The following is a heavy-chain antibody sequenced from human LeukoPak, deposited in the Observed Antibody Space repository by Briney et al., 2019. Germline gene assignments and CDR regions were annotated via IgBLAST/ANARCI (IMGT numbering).Heavy chain of an antibody. V-gene: IGHV3-21*01. CDR3: ARSNRGYDFGSFNFAY. Sequence: GGSLRLSCAASGFTFSSYSMNWVRQAPGKGLEWVSSISSSSSYIYYADSVKGRFTISRDKAKNSMFLQMNSPRGEDTDVYFRARSNRGYDFGSFNFAYWGQGTLVPVSS. J-gene: IGHJ4*02. D-gene: IGHD5-12*01. CDR1: GFTFSSYS. CDR2: ISSSSSYI.